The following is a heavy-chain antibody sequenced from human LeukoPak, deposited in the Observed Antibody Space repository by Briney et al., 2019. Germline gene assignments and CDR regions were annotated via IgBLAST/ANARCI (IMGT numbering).Heavy chain of an antibody. J-gene: IGHJ4*02. V-gene: IGHV3-7*01. CDR3: ARESFAARWD. CDR1: GFTFSSYW. CDR2: IKQDGSEK. Sequence: PGGSLRLSCAASGFTFSSYWTSWVRQAPGKGLEWVANIKQDGSEKYYVDSVKGRFTISRDNAKNSLYLQMNSLRAEDTAVYYCARESFAARWDWGQGTLVTVSS. D-gene: IGHD6-6*01.